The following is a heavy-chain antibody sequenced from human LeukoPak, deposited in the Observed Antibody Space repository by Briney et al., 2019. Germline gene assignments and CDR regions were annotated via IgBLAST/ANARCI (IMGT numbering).Heavy chain of an antibody. CDR1: GGSISSSSYY. J-gene: IGHJ4*02. V-gene: IGHV4-39*02. D-gene: IGHD3-3*01. CDR3: AREGRFLEWLSNY. CDR2: IYYSGST. Sequence: PSETLSLTCTVSGGSISSSSYYWGWIRPPPGKGLEWIGSIYYSGSTYYNPSLKSRVTISVDTSKTQFSLKLSSVSAADTAVYYCAREGRFLEWLSNYWGQGTLVTVSS.